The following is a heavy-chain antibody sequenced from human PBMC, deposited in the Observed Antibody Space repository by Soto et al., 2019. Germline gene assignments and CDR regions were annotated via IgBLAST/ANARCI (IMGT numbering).Heavy chain of an antibody. CDR3: ARDGTFYDILTGLATDYYYYYLAV. V-gene: IGHV3-33*01. CDR2: IWYDGSNK. Sequence: PWGSLELACAASGFTFSSYGMHGVRQAPGKGLEWVAVIWYDGSNKYYADSVKGRFTISRDNSKNTLYLQMNSLRAEDTAVYYCARDGTFYDILTGLATDYYYYYLAVWGKGTTVPVS. J-gene: IGHJ6*03. D-gene: IGHD3-9*01. CDR1: GFTFSSYG.